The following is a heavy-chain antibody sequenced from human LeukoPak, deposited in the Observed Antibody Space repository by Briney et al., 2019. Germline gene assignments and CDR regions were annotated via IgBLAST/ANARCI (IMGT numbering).Heavy chain of an antibody. CDR2: MNPNSGNT. CDR3: ARGWEQANH. D-gene: IGHD1-26*01. V-gene: IGHV1-8*01. Sequence: VASVKVSCKASGYTFTSYDINWVRQATGQGLEWMGWMNPNSGNTGYAQKFQGRVTMTRDTSISTAYMELSRLRSDDTAVYYCARGWEQANHWGQGTLVTVSS. CDR1: GYTFTSYD. J-gene: IGHJ5*02.